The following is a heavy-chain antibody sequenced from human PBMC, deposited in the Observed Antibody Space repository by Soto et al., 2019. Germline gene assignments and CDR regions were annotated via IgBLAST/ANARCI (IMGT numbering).Heavy chain of an antibody. Sequence: GXSVKVSGRASGYIVTSYGIIWVRQSAGQGLEWMGWISAYNGNTNYAQKLQGRVTMTTDTSTSTAYMELRSLRSDDTAVYYCARGVVAVPGYNWFDPWGQGTLVTVSS. CDR3: ARGVVAVPGYNWFDP. D-gene: IGHD2-2*01. V-gene: IGHV1-18*01. CDR2: ISAYNGNT. CDR1: GYIVTSYG. J-gene: IGHJ5*02.